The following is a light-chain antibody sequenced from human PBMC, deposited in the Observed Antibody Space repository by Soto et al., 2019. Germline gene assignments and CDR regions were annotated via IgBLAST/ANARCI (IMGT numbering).Light chain of an antibody. CDR2: AAS. Sequence: DIQMTQSPSSLSASVGDRVTITCRASQSISSYLNWYQQKPGKAPKLLIYAASSLQSGVPSRFSGSGTGTDFTLTISSLQPEDFATYESQQSYSTPRGTFGGGTKVEIK. V-gene: IGKV1-39*01. CDR1: QSISSY. J-gene: IGKJ4*01. CDR3: QQSYSTPRGT.